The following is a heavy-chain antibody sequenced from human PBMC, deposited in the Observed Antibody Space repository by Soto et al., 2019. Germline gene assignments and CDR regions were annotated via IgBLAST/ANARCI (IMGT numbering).Heavy chain of an antibody. J-gene: IGHJ4*02. CDR2: IYNTETF. V-gene: IGHV4-61*01. CDR3: ARVPLRYSSSHNFDS. D-gene: IGHD6-19*01. CDR1: GVSVSSGSFY. Sequence: SETLSLTCSVSGVSVSSGSFYWSWIRQPPGEGLEWIGFIYNTETFNYNPSLKSRVTLSVDASKHQFSLKLSSVTAADTAVYYCARVPLRYSSSHNFDSWGQGALVTVSS.